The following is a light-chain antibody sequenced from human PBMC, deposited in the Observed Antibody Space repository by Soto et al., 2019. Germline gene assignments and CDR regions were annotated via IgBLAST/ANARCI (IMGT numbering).Light chain of an antibody. J-gene: IGLJ1*01. Sequence: QSVLTQPASVSGSPGQSITISCTGTSSDVGGYNSVSWYQQHPGKAPKLILYDVTDRPSGVSYRFSGSKSGNTASLTISGLQAADEADYFSSSFTSSMTNVFGSGTKLTVL. V-gene: IGLV2-14*01. CDR2: DVT. CDR3: SSFTSSMTNV. CDR1: SSDVGGYNS.